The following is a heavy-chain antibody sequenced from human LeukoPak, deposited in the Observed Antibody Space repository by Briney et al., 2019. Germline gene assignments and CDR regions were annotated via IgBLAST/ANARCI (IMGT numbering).Heavy chain of an antibody. V-gene: IGHV4-59*01. CDR3: ARDSGWFDY. J-gene: IGHJ5*01. CDR2: IYYSGST. Sequence: SSETLSLTCTVSGGSISSYYWSWIRQPPGKGLEWIGYIYYSGSTNYNPSLKSRVTISVDTSKNQLSLKLSSVTAADTAVYYCARDSGWFDYWGQGTLVTVSS. CDR1: GGSISSYY. D-gene: IGHD6-19*01.